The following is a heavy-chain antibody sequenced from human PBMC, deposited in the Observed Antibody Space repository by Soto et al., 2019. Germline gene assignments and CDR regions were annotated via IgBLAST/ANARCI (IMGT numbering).Heavy chain of an antibody. J-gene: IGHJ6*02. Sequence: QVQLVQSGAEVKKPGSSVKVSCKASGGTFSSYAISWVRQAPGQGLEWMGGIIPIFGTANYAQKFQGRVTITADESTSTAYMELSSLRSQDTAVYYCARDRRGCSSTSCLYYYGMDVWGLGTTVTVSS. V-gene: IGHV1-69*01. CDR2: IIPIFGTA. CDR1: GGTFSSYA. CDR3: ARDRRGCSSTSCLYYYGMDV. D-gene: IGHD2-2*01.